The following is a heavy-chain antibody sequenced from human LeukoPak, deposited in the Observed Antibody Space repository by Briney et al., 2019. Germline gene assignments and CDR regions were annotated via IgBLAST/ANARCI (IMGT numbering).Heavy chain of an antibody. V-gene: IGHV3-23*01. CDR3: AKDIQLST. D-gene: IGHD5-24*01. CDR2: IGPVGDSP. CDR1: GFTFSSYA. J-gene: IGHJ3*01. Sequence: PGGSLRLSCAASGFTFSSYAMSWVRQAPGKGLEWVSLIGPVGDSPFYADSVKGRFTISRDNSKNTLSLQMNSLRVEDTAIYYCAKDIQLSTWGLGTMVTVSS.